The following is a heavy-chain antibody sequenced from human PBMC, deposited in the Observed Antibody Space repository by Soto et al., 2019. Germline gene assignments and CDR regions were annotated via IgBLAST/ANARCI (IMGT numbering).Heavy chain of an antibody. CDR3: ARGGRYYYDSSAHQDY. J-gene: IGHJ4*02. V-gene: IGHV1-2*02. D-gene: IGHD3-22*01. Sequence: ASVKVSCKASGYTFTGYYMHWVRQAPGQGLEWMGWINPNSGGTNYAQKFQGRVTMTRDTSISTAYMELSRLGSDDTAVYYCARGGRYYYDSSAHQDYWGQGTLVTVSS. CDR1: GYTFTGYY. CDR2: INPNSGGT.